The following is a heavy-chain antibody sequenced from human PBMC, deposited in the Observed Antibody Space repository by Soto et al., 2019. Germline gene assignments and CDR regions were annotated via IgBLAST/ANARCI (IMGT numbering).Heavy chain of an antibody. Sequence: QVQLVESGGGVVQPGGSLRLSCVASGFIFSNFGMHWVRQAPGKGLEWVAVISSDEKIKQYADSVRGRFAISRDNSKNPLYLQMPSLRAEDTGIYFCARGLRSVLDYWGQGTLVTVSS. V-gene: IGHV3-33*01. CDR3: ARGLRSVLDY. CDR1: GFIFSNFG. CDR2: ISSDEKIK. D-gene: IGHD5-12*01. J-gene: IGHJ4*02.